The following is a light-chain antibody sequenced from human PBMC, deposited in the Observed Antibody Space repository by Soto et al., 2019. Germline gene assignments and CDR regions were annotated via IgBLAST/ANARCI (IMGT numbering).Light chain of an antibody. Sequence: EIVMTQSPATLSVSPGERATLSCRASQSVSSNLAWYQQKPGQAPRLLVYGASTRATGIPARFSGSGSGTEFTLTISSLRSEDAAVYYCQEYSAWWTFGQGTKVEIK. V-gene: IGKV3-15*01. J-gene: IGKJ1*01. CDR3: QEYSAWWT. CDR2: GAS. CDR1: QSVSSN.